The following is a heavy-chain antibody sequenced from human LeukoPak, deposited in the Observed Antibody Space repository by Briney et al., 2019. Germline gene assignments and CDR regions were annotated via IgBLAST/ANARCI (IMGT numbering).Heavy chain of an antibody. CDR2: ISSSSGDT. D-gene: IGHD5-24*01. V-gene: IGHV3-23*01. CDR3: ARVAWPDAFDI. CDR1: GFTFNSYA. Sequence: GGSLRLSCAASGFTFNSYAMGWVRQAPGKGLDWVSTISSSSGDTYYADSVKGRLTVSRDNSKNTLYLQMNGLRAEDTAVYYCARVAWPDAFDIWGQGTMVTVS. J-gene: IGHJ3*02.